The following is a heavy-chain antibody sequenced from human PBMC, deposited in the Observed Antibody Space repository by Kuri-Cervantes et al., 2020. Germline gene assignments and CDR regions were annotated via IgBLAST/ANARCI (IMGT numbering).Heavy chain of an antibody. Sequence: SETLSLTCTVSGGSINSDTYYWNWIRQPPGKGLEWIGYIYYSGSTNYDPSLKSRVTISVDTSKNQFSLKLSSVTAADTAVYYCARTNDAFDIWGQGTMVTVSS. CDR3: ARTNDAFDI. CDR2: IYYSGST. J-gene: IGHJ3*02. CDR1: GGSINSDTYY. V-gene: IGHV4-61*01.